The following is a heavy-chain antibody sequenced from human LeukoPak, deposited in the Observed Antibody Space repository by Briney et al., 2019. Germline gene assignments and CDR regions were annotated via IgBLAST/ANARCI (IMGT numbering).Heavy chain of an antibody. D-gene: IGHD3-3*01. J-gene: IGHJ4*02. CDR2: INTDGSST. CDR3: ARANHDFWSGYYS. CDR1: GFTFSSYW. V-gene: IGHV3-74*01. Sequence: GGSLRLSCAASGFTFSSYWMHWVRKAPGKGLVWVSRINTDGSSTSYADSVKGRFTISRDNAKNTLYLQMNSLRAEDTAVYYCARANHDFWSGYYSWGQGTLVTVSS.